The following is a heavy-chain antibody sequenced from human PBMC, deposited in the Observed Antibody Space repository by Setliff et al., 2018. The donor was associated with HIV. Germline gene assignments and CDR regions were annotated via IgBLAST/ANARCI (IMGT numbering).Heavy chain of an antibody. CDR3: AKHGFERKSPYSWFDS. D-gene: IGHD3-16*01. CDR2: IYPDDSAT. V-gene: IGHV5-51*01. CDR1: GYSFSDNW. Sequence: PGESLKISCKGFGYSFSDNWIGWVRQMPGKGLEWMGIIYPDDSATRYSPSFQGQVTISADKSINTAYLRWRSLRASDTAIYFCAKHGFERKSPYSWFDSWGQGTLVTISS. J-gene: IGHJ5*01.